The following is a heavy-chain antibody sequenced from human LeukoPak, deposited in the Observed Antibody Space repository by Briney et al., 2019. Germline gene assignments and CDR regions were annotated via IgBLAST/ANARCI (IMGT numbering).Heavy chain of an antibody. J-gene: IGHJ4*02. CDR2: IYSGGST. Sequence: GGSLRLSCAASGFTVSSNYMSWVRQAPGKGLEWVSVIYSGGSTYYADSVKGRFTISRDNSKNTLYLQMNSLRAEDTAVYYCARDGQPNYYDSSGYPLFDYWGQGTLVTVSS. CDR1: GFTVSSNY. D-gene: IGHD3-22*01. CDR3: ARDGQPNYYDSSGYPLFDY. V-gene: IGHV3-66*01.